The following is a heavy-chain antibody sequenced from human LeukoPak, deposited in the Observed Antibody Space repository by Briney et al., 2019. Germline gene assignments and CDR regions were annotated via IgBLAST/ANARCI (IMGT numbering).Heavy chain of an antibody. V-gene: IGHV4-34*01. CDR3: ARQEYSSSDY. CDR1: GGSFSGYY. Sequence: SETLTLTCAVYGGSFSGYYWSWIRQPPGKGLEWIGEINHSGSTNYNPSLKSRVTISVDTSKNQFSLKLSSVTAADTAVYYCARQEYSSSDYWGQGTLVTVSS. J-gene: IGHJ4*02. CDR2: INHSGST. D-gene: IGHD6-6*01.